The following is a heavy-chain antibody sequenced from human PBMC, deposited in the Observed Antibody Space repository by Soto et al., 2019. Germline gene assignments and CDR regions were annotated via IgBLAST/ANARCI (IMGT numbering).Heavy chain of an antibody. V-gene: IGHV3-23*01. CDR1: GFTFSSYA. CDR2: ISGSGGST. CDR3: AKQKTPVLDPIDYYYGMDV. Sequence: GGSLRLSCAASGFTFSSYAMSWVRQAPGKGLEWVSAISGSGGSTYYADSVKGRFTISRDNSKNTLYLQMNSLRAEDTAVYYCAKQKTPVLDPIDYYYGMDVWGQGTTVTVSS. J-gene: IGHJ6*02.